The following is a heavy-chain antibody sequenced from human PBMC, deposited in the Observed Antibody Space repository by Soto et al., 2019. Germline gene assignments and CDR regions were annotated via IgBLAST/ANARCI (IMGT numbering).Heavy chain of an antibody. D-gene: IGHD6-19*01. Sequence: VQLVESGGGVVQPGRSLRLSCAASGFTFSDYAMHWVRQAPGKGLEWVAVVSHDGRNTHYADSVKGRVTISRDSSKNKVSLEMTSLRAEDTAVYYCAKGGRQWLVTSDFNYWGQGALVTVSS. CDR1: GFTFSDYA. J-gene: IGHJ4*02. CDR2: VSHDGRNT. V-gene: IGHV3-30*18. CDR3: AKGGRQWLVTSDFNY.